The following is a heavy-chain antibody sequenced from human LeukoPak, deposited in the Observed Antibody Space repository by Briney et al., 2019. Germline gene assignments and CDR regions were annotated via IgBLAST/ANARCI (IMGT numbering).Heavy chain of an antibody. Sequence: PGGSLRLSRAASGFTFSSYAMSWVRQAPGKGLEWVSAISGSGGSTYYADSVKGRFTISRDNSKNTLYLQMNSLRAEDTAVYYCAKRWGITGTTYFDLWGRGTLVTVSS. D-gene: IGHD1-20*01. CDR3: AKRWGITGTTYFDL. CDR1: GFTFSSYA. CDR2: ISGSGGST. J-gene: IGHJ2*01. V-gene: IGHV3-23*01.